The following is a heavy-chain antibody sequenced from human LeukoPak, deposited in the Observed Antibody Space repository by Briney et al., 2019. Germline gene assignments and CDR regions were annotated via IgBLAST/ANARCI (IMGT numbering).Heavy chain of an antibody. CDR3: ARAAIFGAFDY. CDR1: GYTFTGYY. V-gene: IGHV1-46*01. CDR2: INPSGGST. J-gene: IGHJ4*02. Sequence: ASVKVSCKASGYTFTGYYMHWVRQAPGQGLEWMGIINPSGGSTSYAQKFQGRVTMTRDTSTSTVYMELSSLRSEDTAVYYCARAAIFGAFDYWGQGTLVTVSS. D-gene: IGHD3-3*01.